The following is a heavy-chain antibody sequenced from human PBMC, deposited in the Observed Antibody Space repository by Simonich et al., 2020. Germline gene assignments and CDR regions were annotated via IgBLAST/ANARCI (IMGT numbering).Heavy chain of an antibody. V-gene: IGHV1-8*03. CDR3: ARTYSGSYYYFDY. J-gene: IGHJ4*02. Sequence: QVQLVQSGAEVKKPGASVKVSCKASGYTFTSYYINWVRQATGQGLGWMGWMNPKSGNTGYAQKFQGRVTITRNTSISTAYMELSSLRSEDTAVYYCARTYSGSYYYFDYWGQGTLVTVSS. D-gene: IGHD1-26*01. CDR1: GYTFTSYY. CDR2: MNPKSGNT.